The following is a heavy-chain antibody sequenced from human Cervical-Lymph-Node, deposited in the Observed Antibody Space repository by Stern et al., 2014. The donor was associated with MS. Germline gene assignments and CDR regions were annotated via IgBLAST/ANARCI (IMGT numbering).Heavy chain of an antibody. D-gene: IGHD4-11*01. CDR3: ARDDDYTRRAIDY. Sequence: QMQLVQSGAEVKKPGASVNVSCKTSGYTFTYYAISWIRQAPGQGLEWVGWISPYNGNTNFVQKLQGRVAMTTDTSTRTAYMELRSLRSDDTAVYYCARDDDYTRRAIDYWGQGTLVTVSS. CDR1: GYTFTYYA. V-gene: IGHV1-18*01. J-gene: IGHJ4*02. CDR2: ISPYNGNT.